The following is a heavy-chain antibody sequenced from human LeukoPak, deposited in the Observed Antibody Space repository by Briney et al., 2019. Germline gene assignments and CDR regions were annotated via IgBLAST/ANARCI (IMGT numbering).Heavy chain of an antibody. CDR2: ISVYNGNT. J-gene: IGHJ4*02. D-gene: IGHD3-10*01. V-gene: IGHV1-18*01. CDR3: ARVEEVRGGITSFDY. Sequence: ASVKVSCKASGYTFTSYAISWVRQAPGQGLEWMGWISVYNGNTNYAQKLQGRVTVTTDTSTSTAYMELRSLTSDDTAVYYCARVEEVRGGITSFDYWGQGTLVTVSS. CDR1: GYTFTSYA.